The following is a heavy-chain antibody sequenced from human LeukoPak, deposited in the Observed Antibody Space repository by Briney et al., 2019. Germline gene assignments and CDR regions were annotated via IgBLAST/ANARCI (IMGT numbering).Heavy chain of an antibody. Sequence: PGGSLRLSCAASGFTFSGHWMSWVRQAPGKGLEWVARTKEDGTEKYYGDSVKGRFIISRDNAKNSLHLEMNSLRAEDTAVYYCSRDFQGYWGQGTLVTVSS. CDR3: SRDFQGY. V-gene: IGHV3-7*01. J-gene: IGHJ4*02. CDR1: GFTFSGHW. CDR2: TKEDGTEK.